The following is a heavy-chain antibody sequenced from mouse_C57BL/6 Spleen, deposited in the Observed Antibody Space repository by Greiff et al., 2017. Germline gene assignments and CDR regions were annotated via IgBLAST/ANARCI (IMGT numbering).Heavy chain of an antibody. J-gene: IGHJ4*01. D-gene: IGHD1-1*01. CDR2: INPNYGTT. CDR1: GYSFTDYN. Sequence: VQLQQSGPELVKPGASVKISCKASGYSFTDYNMNWVKQSNGKSLEWIGVINPNYGTTSYNQKFKGKATLTVDQSSSTAYMQLNSLTSEDSAVYYCARYPFITTVVATDYAMDYWGQGTSVTVSS. V-gene: IGHV1-39*01. CDR3: ARYPFITTVVATDYAMDY.